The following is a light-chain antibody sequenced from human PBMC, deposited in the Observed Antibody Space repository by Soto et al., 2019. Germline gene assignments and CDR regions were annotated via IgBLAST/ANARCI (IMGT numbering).Light chain of an antibody. V-gene: IGKV1-5*01. CDR3: QQYDSYWT. Sequence: DIQMTQSPSTLSASVGDRVTITCRASQSISRWVAWYQQKPGKDPKLLIYDASNLESGVPARFSGSGSGTEFTLTIRSLQPDDFATYYCQQYDSYWTFGQGTKVDIK. J-gene: IGKJ1*01. CDR1: QSISRW. CDR2: DAS.